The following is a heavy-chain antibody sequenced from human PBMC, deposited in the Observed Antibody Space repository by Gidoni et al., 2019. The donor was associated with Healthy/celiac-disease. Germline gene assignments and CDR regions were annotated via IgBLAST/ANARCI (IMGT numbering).Heavy chain of an antibody. V-gene: IGHV3-15*01. CDR3: QGQLLSLWSLRDT. Sequence: EVQLVESGGGLVKPGGSLRLSCAASGFTFGNAWMSWVRQAPGKGLGWVGRIKSKTDGGTTDYAAPVKGRFTISRDDSKNTLYLQMNSLKTEDTAVYYCQGQLLSLWSLRDTWGQGTMVTVSS. D-gene: IGHD2-2*01. CDR1: GFTFGNAW. J-gene: IGHJ3*02. CDR2: IKSKTDGGTT.